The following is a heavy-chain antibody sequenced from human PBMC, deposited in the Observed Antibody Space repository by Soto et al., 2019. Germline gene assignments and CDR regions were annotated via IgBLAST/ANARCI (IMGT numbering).Heavy chain of an antibody. Sequence: GGSLRLSCAASGFTVDDYAMHWVRQAPGKGLEWVSGISWNSGSIGYADSVKGRFTISRDNAKNSLYLQMNSLRAEDTALYYCAKATAEGSGSYPLDYWGQGTLVTVSS. J-gene: IGHJ4*02. CDR2: ISWNSGSI. CDR1: GFTVDDYA. V-gene: IGHV3-9*01. D-gene: IGHD3-10*01. CDR3: AKATAEGSGSYPLDY.